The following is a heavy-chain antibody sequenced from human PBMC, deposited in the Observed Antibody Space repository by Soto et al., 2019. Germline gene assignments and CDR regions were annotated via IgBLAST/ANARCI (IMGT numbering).Heavy chain of an antibody. CDR3: ARTASDTLHGHEFSGLDV. V-gene: IGHV2-70*01. Sequence: SGPTLVNPTQTLTLTCTFSGFSLSTSGMCVSWIRQPPGKALEWLALIDWDDDKYYSTSLKTRLTISKDTSKNQVVLTMTNMDPVDTATYYCARTASDTLHGHEFSGLDVWGQGTTVTVSS. D-gene: IGHD3-9*01. CDR1: GFSLSTSGMC. CDR2: IDWDDDK. J-gene: IGHJ6*02.